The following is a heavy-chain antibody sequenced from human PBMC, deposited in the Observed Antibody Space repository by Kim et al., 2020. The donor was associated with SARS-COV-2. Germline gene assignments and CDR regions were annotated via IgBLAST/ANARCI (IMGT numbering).Heavy chain of an antibody. CDR1: GFIFKNAW. J-gene: IGHJ6*02. CDR2: IKSKIDGETL. CDR3: VREQGSTNLYYYGMDV. D-gene: IGHD1-26*01. V-gene: IGHV3-15*01. Sequence: GGSLRLSCAASGFIFKNAWMSWVRQTPGKGLEWVGRIKSKIDGETLDYIAPVEGRFSISRDDSKNTLDLQMNNLKSEDAGVYYCVREQGSTNLYYYGMDVWGQGTTVTVSS.